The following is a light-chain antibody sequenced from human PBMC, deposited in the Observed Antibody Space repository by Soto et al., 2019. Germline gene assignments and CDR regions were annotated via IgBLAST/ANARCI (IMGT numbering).Light chain of an antibody. J-gene: IGKJ5*01. CDR3: QQSYSALSIT. CDR1: QSISNW. V-gene: IGKV1-5*03. Sequence: DIQMTQSPSTLSASVGDRVTITCRASQSISNWLAWYQQKPGKAPNLLIYKASSLESGVPSRFSGSGSGTEFTLTISSLQPDDFATYYCQQSYSALSITFGQGTRLEIK. CDR2: KAS.